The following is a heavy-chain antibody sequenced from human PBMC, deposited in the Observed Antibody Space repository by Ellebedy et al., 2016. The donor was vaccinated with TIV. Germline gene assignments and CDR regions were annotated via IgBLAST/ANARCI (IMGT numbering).Heavy chain of an antibody. CDR2: INHSGST. J-gene: IGHJ4*02. V-gene: IGHV4-34*01. CDR3: ARDGKPRDFWSGYYAY. Sequence: SETLSLXXAVYGGSFSGYYWSWIRQPPGKGLEWIGEINHSGSTNYNPSLKSRVTISVDTSKNQFSLKLSSVTAADTAVYYCARDGKPRDFWSGYYAYWGQGTLVTVSS. D-gene: IGHD3-3*01. CDR1: GGSFSGYY.